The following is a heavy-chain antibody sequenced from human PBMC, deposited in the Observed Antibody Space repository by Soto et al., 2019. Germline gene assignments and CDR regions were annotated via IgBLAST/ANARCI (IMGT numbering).Heavy chain of an antibody. J-gene: IGHJ4*02. Sequence: KPSETLSLTCTVSGGSISGYYWSWIRQFPGKGLEWIGYIHFSGSTDYNPSLKSRVTISVDTSRDQFSLKLTSVTAADTAVYYCARVTGSHFSHYDSTGYYYLFDYWGQGTLVTVSS. CDR2: IHFSGST. CDR1: GGSISGYY. CDR3: ARVTGSHFSHYDSTGYYYLFDY. V-gene: IGHV4-59*01. D-gene: IGHD3-22*01.